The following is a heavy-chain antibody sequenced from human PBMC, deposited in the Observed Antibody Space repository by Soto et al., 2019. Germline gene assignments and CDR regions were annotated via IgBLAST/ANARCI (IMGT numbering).Heavy chain of an antibody. CDR3: ARGHCSSGSCYSCFDS. J-gene: IGHJ5*01. CDR1: GYTFSAFH. V-gene: IGHV1-2*02. D-gene: IGHD2-2*02. Sequence: QVQLVQSGAEVKKPGASVKVSCKASGYTFSAFHINWVRQAPGQGLEWMGWLNPNSGDTKFTQKFQGRVTMTRDTSIRTAYMELINLRSDDTAVYYCARGHCSSGSCYSCFDSWGQGTLVAVSS. CDR2: LNPNSGDT.